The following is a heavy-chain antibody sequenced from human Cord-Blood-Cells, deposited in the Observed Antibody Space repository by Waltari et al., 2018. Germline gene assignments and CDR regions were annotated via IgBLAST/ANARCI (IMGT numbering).Heavy chain of an antibody. CDR2: IIPIFGTA. CDR1: GGTFSSYA. D-gene: IGHD6-19*01. J-gene: IGHJ2*01. V-gene: IGHV1-69*01. Sequence: QVQRVQSGDEVKKPGAAVKVSCKSSGGTFSSYAISRVRQAPVQGLEWLGGIIPIFGTANYAQKFQGRVTITADESTSTAYMELSSLRSEDTAVYYCARDGWLGRFSFDLWGRGTLVTVSS. CDR3: ARDGWLGRFSFDL.